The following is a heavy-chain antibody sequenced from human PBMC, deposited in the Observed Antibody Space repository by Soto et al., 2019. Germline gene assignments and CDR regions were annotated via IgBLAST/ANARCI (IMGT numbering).Heavy chain of an antibody. D-gene: IGHD2-2*01. CDR1: GGSFSGYY. CDR3: ARGAKTQDIVVVPAAMYYFDY. J-gene: IGHJ4*02. Sequence: QVQLQQWGAGLLKPSETLSLTCAVYGGSFSGYYWSWIRQPPGKGLEWIGEINPSGSTNHNPSLKSRVTISVDTSKNEFSLKLSSVTAADTAVYYCARGAKTQDIVVVPAAMYYFDYWGQGTLVTVSS. V-gene: IGHV4-34*01. CDR2: INPSGST.